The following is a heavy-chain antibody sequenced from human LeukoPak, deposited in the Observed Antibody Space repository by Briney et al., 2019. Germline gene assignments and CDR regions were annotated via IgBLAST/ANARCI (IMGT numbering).Heavy chain of an antibody. CDR3: ARVRGGAPSLVAAFHI. CDR1: GYTFTNYD. J-gene: IGHJ3*02. V-gene: IGHV1-8*01. Sequence: ASVKVSCKASGYTFTNYDIHWVRQATGQGLEWMGWMNPNSGNTGYAQKFQGRVTMTRNTSISTAYMELSSLRSDDTTVYYCARVRGGAPSLVAAFHIWGQGTMVTVSS. D-gene: IGHD4-23*01. CDR2: MNPNSGNT.